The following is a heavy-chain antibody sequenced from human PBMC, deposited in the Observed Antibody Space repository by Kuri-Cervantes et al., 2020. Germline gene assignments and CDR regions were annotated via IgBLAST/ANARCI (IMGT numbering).Heavy chain of an antibody. J-gene: IGHJ4*02. CDR1: GGTFSSYA. Sequence: SVKVSCKASGGTFSSYAISWVRQAPGQGLEWMGGIIPIFGTANYAQKFQGRVTITADKSTSTAYMELSSLRSEDTAVYYCAREYCSGGSCYYFDYWGQGTLVTVSS. CDR2: IIPIFGTA. V-gene: IGHV1-69*06. D-gene: IGHD2-15*01. CDR3: AREYCSGGSCYYFDY.